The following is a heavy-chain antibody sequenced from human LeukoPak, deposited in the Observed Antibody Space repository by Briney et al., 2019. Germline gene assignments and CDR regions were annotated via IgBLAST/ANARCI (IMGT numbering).Heavy chain of an antibody. V-gene: IGHV1-8*01. J-gene: IGHJ5*02. CDR2: MNPNSGNT. Sequence: ASVKVSCKASGYTFTSYDINWVRQATGQGLEWMGWMNPNSGNTGYAQKFQGRVTMTRNTSISTAYMELSSLRSEDTAVYYCATFIESSSWYRRGWGNFDPWGQGTLVTVSS. CDR3: ATFIESSSWYRRGWGNFDP. D-gene: IGHD6-13*01. CDR1: GYTFTSYD.